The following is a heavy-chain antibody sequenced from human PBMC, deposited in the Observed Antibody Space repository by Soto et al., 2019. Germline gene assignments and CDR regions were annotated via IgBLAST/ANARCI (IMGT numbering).Heavy chain of an antibody. CDR1: GYSISSGYY. CDR2: IYHSGST. Sequence: SETLSLSCAVSGYSISSGYYWGWIRQPPGKGLEWIGSIYHSGSTYYNPSLKSRVTISVDTSKNQFSLKLSSVTAADTAVYYCAASAIFGVVIPVSWFDPWGQGTLVT. CDR3: AASAIFGVVIPVSWFDP. D-gene: IGHD3-3*01. V-gene: IGHV4-38-2*01. J-gene: IGHJ5*02.